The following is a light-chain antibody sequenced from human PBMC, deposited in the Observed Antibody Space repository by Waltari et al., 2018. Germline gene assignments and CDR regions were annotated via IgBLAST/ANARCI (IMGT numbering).Light chain of an antibody. V-gene: IGLV2-8*01. CDR2: AVN. Sequence: QSALTLPPSASGSPGQSVPLSFTGTSSHNAGYDHVPGYQQHPGKAPKLLIYAVNKRPSGVPDRFSGSKSANTASLTVSGLQADDEADYYCSSYADTDNLLFGGGTKLTVL. J-gene: IGLJ3*02. CDR3: SSYADTDNLL. CDR1: SSHNAGYDH.